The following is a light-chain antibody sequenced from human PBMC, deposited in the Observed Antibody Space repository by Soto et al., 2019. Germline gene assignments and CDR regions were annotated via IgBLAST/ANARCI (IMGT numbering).Light chain of an antibody. CDR2: DNN. J-gene: IGLJ1*01. Sequence: QSVLTQPPSVSAAPGQKVTISCSGSSSNIGNNYVSWFQQLPGTAPKLLVYDNNKRPSGIPDRFSGSKSGTSATLGITGFQTGDEADYYCGSWDSSLSAYVFGTGNKVTVL. V-gene: IGLV1-51*01. CDR1: SSNIGNNY. CDR3: GSWDSSLSAYV.